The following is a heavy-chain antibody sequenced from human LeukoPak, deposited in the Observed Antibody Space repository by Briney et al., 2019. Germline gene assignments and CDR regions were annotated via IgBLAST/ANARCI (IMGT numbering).Heavy chain of an antibody. Sequence: GGSLRLSCAASGFTFSSYGMHWVRQAPGKGLEWVAVISYDGSNKYYADSVKGRFTISRDNSKNTLYLQMNSLRAEDTAVYYCAKSRRPIVVRGVMGMDVWGQGTTVTVSS. CDR1: GFTFSSYG. V-gene: IGHV3-30*18. D-gene: IGHD3-10*01. CDR3: AKSRRPIVVRGVMGMDV. CDR2: ISYDGSNK. J-gene: IGHJ6*02.